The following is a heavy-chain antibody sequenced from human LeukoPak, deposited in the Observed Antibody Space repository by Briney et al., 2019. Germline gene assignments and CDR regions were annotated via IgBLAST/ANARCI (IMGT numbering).Heavy chain of an antibody. Sequence: GGSLRLSCAASGFTFSSYSMNWFRQAPGKGLEWVSSISSSSSYIYYADSVKGRFTISSDNAKNSLYLQMNSLRAEDTAVYYCARGLVQLQLIYNWFDPWGQGTLVTVSS. CDR3: ARGLVQLQLIYNWFDP. D-gene: IGHD6-13*01. CDR2: ISSSSSYI. CDR1: GFTFSSYS. J-gene: IGHJ5*02. V-gene: IGHV3-21*01.